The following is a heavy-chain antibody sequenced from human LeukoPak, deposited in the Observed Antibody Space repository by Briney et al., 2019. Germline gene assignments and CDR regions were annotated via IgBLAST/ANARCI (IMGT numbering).Heavy chain of an antibody. J-gene: IGHJ3*02. V-gene: IGHV4-59*01. CDR2: IYYSGST. Sequence: PSETLSLTCTVSGGSISSYYWSWIRQPPGKGLEWIGYIYYSGSTNYNPSLKSRVTISVDTSKNQFSLKLSSVTAADTAVYYCARDVAYCSGGSCHYDAFDIWGQGTMVTVSS. D-gene: IGHD2-15*01. CDR1: GGSISSYY. CDR3: ARDVAYCSGGSCHYDAFDI.